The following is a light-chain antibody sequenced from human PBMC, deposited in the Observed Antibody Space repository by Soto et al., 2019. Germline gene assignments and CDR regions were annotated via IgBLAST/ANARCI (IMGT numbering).Light chain of an antibody. Sequence: EIVLTQSPATLSLSPGERATLSCRASQSISSILAWYQQKPGQAPRLLIYDASNSATGIPLRFSGSGSGTDFTLTISSLEPEDFAVYYCQQSRNWPLTFGGGTKVEIK. CDR1: QSISSI. CDR3: QQSRNWPLT. J-gene: IGKJ4*01. V-gene: IGKV3-11*01. CDR2: DAS.